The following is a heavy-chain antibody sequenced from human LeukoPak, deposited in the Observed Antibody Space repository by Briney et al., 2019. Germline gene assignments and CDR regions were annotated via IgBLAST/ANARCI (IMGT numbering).Heavy chain of an antibody. CDR2: ISWNSGSI. CDR1: GFTFSSYS. D-gene: IGHD1-7*01. J-gene: IGHJ4*02. V-gene: IGHV3-9*01. Sequence: GGSLSLSCAASGFTFSSYSMNWVRQAPGKGLEWVSGISWNSGSIGYADSVKGRFTISRDNAKNSLYLQMNSLRAEDTALYYCAKDVLELPTYYFDYWGQGTLVTVSS. CDR3: AKDVLELPTYYFDY.